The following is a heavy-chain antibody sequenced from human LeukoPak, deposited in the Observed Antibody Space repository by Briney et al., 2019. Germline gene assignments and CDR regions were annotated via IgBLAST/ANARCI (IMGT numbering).Heavy chain of an antibody. CDR1: GGSFSGYY. D-gene: IGHD2-15*01. CDR2: INHSGST. V-gene: IGHV4-34*01. CDR3: ARGSSGGSCYRL. Sequence: SETLSLTCAVYGGSFSGYYWSWIRQPPGKGLEWIGEINHSGSTNYNPSLKSRVTISVDTSKNQFSLKLSSVTAADTAVHYCARGSSGGSCYRLWGQGTLVTVSS. J-gene: IGHJ4*02.